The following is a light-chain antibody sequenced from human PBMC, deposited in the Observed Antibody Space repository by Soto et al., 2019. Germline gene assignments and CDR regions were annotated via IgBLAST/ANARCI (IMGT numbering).Light chain of an antibody. CDR1: SSDVGGYNY. Sequence: QSALTQPASVSGSPGQSITISCTGTSSDVGGYNYVSWYQQHPGKAPQLMIYDVSNRPSGVSNRFSGSKSGKTASLTISGLQAEDEADYYCSSYTSSSTLMVFGGGTKLTVL. CDR3: SSYTSSSTLMV. V-gene: IGLV2-14*01. J-gene: IGLJ2*01. CDR2: DVS.